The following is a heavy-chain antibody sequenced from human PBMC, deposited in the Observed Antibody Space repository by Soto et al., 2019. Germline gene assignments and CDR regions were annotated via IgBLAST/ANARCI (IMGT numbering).Heavy chain of an antibody. CDR2: IYYSGST. D-gene: IGHD3-3*01. CDR1: GGSISSYY. J-gene: IGHJ6*02. Sequence: SETLSLTCTVSGGSISSYYWSWIRQPPGKGLEWIGYIYYSGSTNYNPSLKSRVTISVDTSKNQFSLKLSSVTAADTAVYYCARSRGIFGVYPPYYYYGMDVCGQGTLVTVSS. CDR3: ARSRGIFGVYPPYYYYGMDV. V-gene: IGHV4-59*01.